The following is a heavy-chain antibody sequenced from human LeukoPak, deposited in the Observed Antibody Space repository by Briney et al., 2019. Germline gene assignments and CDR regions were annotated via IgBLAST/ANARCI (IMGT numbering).Heavy chain of an antibody. CDR2: ISAYNGNT. V-gene: IGHV1-18*01. CDR1: GYTFTSYG. Sequence: ASVKVSCKASGYTFTSYGISWVRQAPGQGLEWMGWISAYNGNTNYAQKLQGRVTMTTDTSTSTAYMELRSLRSDDTAVYYCARVYRDSSGYYYVRADYWGQGTLVTVSS. J-gene: IGHJ4*02. CDR3: ARVYRDSSGYYYVRADY. D-gene: IGHD3-22*01.